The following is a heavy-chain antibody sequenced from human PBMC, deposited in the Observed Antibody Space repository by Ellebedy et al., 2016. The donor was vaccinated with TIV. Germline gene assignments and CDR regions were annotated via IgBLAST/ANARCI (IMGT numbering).Heavy chain of an antibody. Sequence: GESLKISCKGSGYSFTIYWIAWVRQMPGKGLEWMGIIYPGDSDTRYSPSFQGQVTFSADKSVSTAYLQWNGLKASDTAMYYCARLGVSGTYNFGSGTTNGGGNWFDPWGQGTLVTVSS. V-gene: IGHV5-51*01. CDR3: ARLGVSGTYNFGSGTTNGGGNWFDP. CDR2: IYPGDSDT. J-gene: IGHJ5*02. CDR1: GYSFTIYW. D-gene: IGHD3-10*01.